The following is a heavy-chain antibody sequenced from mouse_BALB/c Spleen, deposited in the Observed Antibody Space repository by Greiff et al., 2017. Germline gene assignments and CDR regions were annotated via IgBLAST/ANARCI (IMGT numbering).Heavy chain of an antibody. J-gene: IGHJ4*01. Sequence: EVKLVESGGGLVQPGGSLRLSCATSGFTFTDYYMSWVRQPPGKALEWLGFIRNKANGYTTEYSASVKGLFTISRDNSQSILYLQMNTLRAEDSATYYCAKSYYYAMDYWGQGTSVTVSS. CDR2: IRNKANGYTT. CDR3: AKSYYYAMDY. CDR1: GFTFTDYY. V-gene: IGHV7-3*02.